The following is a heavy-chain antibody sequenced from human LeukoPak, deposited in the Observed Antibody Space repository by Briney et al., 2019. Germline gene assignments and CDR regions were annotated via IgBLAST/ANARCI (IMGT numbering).Heavy chain of an antibody. J-gene: IGHJ6*03. CDR1: GYSFTSYW. D-gene: IGHD2-8*01. V-gene: IGHV5-51*01. CDR2: IYPGDSDT. CDR3: ARLAFCSNAVCFSNYYYSMDV. Sequence: GESLKISCKGSGYSFTSYWIGWVRQMPGKGLEWMGIIYPGDSDTRYSPSFQGQVTISADKSISTAYLQWSSLKASDTAMYYCARLAFCSNAVCFSNYYYSMDVWGSGTTVTVSS.